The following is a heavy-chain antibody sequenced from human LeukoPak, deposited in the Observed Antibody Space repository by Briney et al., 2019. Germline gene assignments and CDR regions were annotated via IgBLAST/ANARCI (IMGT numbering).Heavy chain of an antibody. CDR2: ISGSGGST. J-gene: IGHJ4*02. CDR1: GFTFSSYG. V-gene: IGHV3-23*01. D-gene: IGHD2-2*03. CDR3: ARVDRHYFDY. Sequence: TGGTLRLSCAASGFTFSSYGMSWVRQAPGKGLEWVSAISGSGGSTYYADSVKGRFTISRDNSKNTLYLQMNSLRAEDTAVYYCARVDRHYFDYWGQGTLVTVSS.